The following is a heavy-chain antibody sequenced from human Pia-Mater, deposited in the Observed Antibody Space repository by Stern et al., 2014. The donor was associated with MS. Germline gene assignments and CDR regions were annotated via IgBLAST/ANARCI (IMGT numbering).Heavy chain of an antibody. CDR1: GFTFSSYS. J-gene: IGHJ4*02. Sequence: EVQLEESGGGLVKPGGSLRLPCAASGFTFSSYSMNWVRQAPGKGLEWVASISSGGSYIYYADSLKGRFTISRDNAKNSLYLQMNSLRAEDTAVYYCARGRGGNYRYYFDYWGQGTLVTVSS. D-gene: IGHD4-23*01. CDR3: ARGRGGNYRYYFDY. CDR2: ISSGGSYI. V-gene: IGHV3-21*01.